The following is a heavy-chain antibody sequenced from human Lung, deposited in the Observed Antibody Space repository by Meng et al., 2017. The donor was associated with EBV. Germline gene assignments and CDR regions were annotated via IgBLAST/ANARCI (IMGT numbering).Heavy chain of an antibody. V-gene: IGHV1-8*01. CDR1: GYTFTSYD. J-gene: IGHJ4*02. CDR3: ATGVADFEY. Sequence: QGRRVHSWAGVTTPGDSAKVTCKASGYTFTSYDINWVRQGTGQGLEWMGWMNPNRGTTGYAQKFQGRVTMTRNISKSTAYMDLSSLRSEDTAVYYCATGVADFEYWGQGTLVTVSS. D-gene: IGHD6-19*01. CDR2: MNPNRGTT.